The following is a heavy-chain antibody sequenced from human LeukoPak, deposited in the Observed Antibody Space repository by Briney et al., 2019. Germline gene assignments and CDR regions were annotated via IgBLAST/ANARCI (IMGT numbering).Heavy chain of an antibody. J-gene: IGHJ4*02. V-gene: IGHV3-23*01. CDR2: ISGSGGST. CDR1: GFTFSSYA. CDR3: AKRVRGGTGSSISY. D-gene: IGHD3-10*01. Sequence: GGSLRLSCAASGFTFSSYAMSWVRQAPGKGLEWVSAISGSGGSTYYADSVRGRFTISRDNSKNTLYLQMNSLRAEDTAVYYCAKRVRGGTGSSISYWGQGTLVTVSS.